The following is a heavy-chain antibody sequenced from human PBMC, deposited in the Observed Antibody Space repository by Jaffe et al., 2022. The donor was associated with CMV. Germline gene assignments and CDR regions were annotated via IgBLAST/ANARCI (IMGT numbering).Heavy chain of an antibody. Sequence: QLQLQESGPGLVKPSETLSLTCTVSGGSISSSNYYWGWIRQPPGKGLKWIGSIYYSGSTYYNPSLKSRVTISVDTSKNQFSLNLSSVTAADTAVYYCARLPYNGRSRFDYWGQGTLVTVSS. V-gene: IGHV4-39*01. D-gene: IGHD1-26*01. CDR1: GGSISSSNYY. CDR3: ARLPYNGRSRFDY. J-gene: IGHJ4*02. CDR2: IYYSGST.